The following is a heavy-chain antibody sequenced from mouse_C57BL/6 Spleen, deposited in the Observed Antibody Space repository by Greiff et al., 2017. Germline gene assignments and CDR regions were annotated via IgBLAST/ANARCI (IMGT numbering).Heavy chain of an antibody. V-gene: IGHV1-42*01. D-gene: IGHD1-1*01. J-gene: IGHJ4*01. CDR1: GYSFTGYY. Sequence: EVQLQQSGPELVKPGASVKISCKASGYSFTGYYMNWVKQSPEKSLEWIGEINPSTGGTTYNQKFKAKATLTVDKSSSTAYMQRKSLTSEDSAVYYCARYRYYYGSSYGYAMDYWGQGTSVTVSS. CDR3: ARYRYYYGSSYGYAMDY. CDR2: INPSTGGT.